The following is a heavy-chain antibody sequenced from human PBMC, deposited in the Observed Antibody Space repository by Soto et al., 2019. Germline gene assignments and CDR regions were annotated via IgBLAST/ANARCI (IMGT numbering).Heavy chain of an antibody. D-gene: IGHD1-7*01. J-gene: IGHJ4*02. CDR2: ISSSSSYI. CDR3: ARESGYNWNYYFDY. CDR1: GFTFSSYS. V-gene: IGHV3-21*01. Sequence: LRLSFAASGFTFSSYSMNWVRQAPGKGLEWVSSISSSSSYIYYADSVKGRFTISRDNAKNSLYLQMNSLRAEDTAVYYCARESGYNWNYYFDYWGQGTLVTVSS.